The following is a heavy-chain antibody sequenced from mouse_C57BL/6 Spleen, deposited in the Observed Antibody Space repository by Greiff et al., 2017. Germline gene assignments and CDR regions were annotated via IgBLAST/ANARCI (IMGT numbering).Heavy chain of an antibody. CDR1: GYTFTSYW. CDR3: ARWRYSNYVDAMDY. J-gene: IGHJ4*01. V-gene: IGHV1-61*01. CDR2: IYPSDSET. Sequence: QVQLQQPGAELVRPGSSVKLSCKASGYTFTSYWMDWVKQRPGQGLEWIGNIYPSDSETHYNQKFKDKATLTVDKSSSTAYMQLSSLTSEDSAVYYCARWRYSNYVDAMDYWGQGTSVTVSS. D-gene: IGHD2-5*01.